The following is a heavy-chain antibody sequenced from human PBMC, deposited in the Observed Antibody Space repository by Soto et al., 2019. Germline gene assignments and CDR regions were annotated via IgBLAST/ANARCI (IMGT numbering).Heavy chain of an antibody. Sequence: PGESLKISCKGSGYSFAGYWITWVRQKPGKGLEWLGIIYPDDSDTRYSPSFLGQVTISADKSIKTTYLQWSSLKASDTAIYFCASSVLVTSTMNYFDLWGQGTLVTVSS. CDR1: GYSFAGYW. V-gene: IGHV5-51*01. J-gene: IGHJ4*02. D-gene: IGHD2-8*02. CDR2: IYPDDSDT. CDR3: ASSVLVTSTMNYFDL.